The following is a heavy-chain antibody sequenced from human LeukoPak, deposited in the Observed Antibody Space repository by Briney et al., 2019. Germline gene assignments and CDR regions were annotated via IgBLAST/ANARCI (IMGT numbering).Heavy chain of an antibody. Sequence: ASVTVSCKASGYTFTGYYVHWVRQAPGQGLEWMGWMNPKSGGTNYAQKFEARVTMNRDTSISTAYMELSRLRFDDTAVYYCARSPDILTGEKFDYWGQGTLVTGSS. V-gene: IGHV1-2*02. CDR2: MNPKSGGT. J-gene: IGHJ4*02. D-gene: IGHD3-9*01. CDR3: ARSPDILTGEKFDY. CDR1: GYTFTGYY.